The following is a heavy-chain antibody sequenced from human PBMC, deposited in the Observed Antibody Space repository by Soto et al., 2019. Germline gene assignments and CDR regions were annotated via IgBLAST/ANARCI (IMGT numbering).Heavy chain of an antibody. Sequence: ASVKVSCKVSGYTLTELSMHWVRQAPGKGLEWMGGFDPEDGETIYAQKFQGRVTMTEDTSTDTAYMELSSLRSEDTAVYYCATVLKVGAIYYYYYGMDVWGQGTTVTVSS. CDR1: GYTLTELS. V-gene: IGHV1-24*01. CDR2: FDPEDGET. D-gene: IGHD1-26*01. J-gene: IGHJ6*02. CDR3: ATVLKVGAIYYYYYGMDV.